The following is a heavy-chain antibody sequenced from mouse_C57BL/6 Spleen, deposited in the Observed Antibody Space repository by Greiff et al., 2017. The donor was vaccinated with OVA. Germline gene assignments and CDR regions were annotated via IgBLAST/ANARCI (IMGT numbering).Heavy chain of an antibody. J-gene: IGHJ4*01. CDR2: IWGVGST. CDR3: ASRDYYGSRAMDY. Sequence: VMLVESGPGLVAPSQSLSITCTVSGFSLTSYGVDWVRQSPGKGLEWLGVIWGVGSTNYNSALKSRLSISKDNSKSQVFLKMNSLQTDDTAMYYCASRDYYGSRAMDYWGQGTSVTVSS. D-gene: IGHD1-1*01. CDR1: GFSLTSYG. V-gene: IGHV2-6*01.